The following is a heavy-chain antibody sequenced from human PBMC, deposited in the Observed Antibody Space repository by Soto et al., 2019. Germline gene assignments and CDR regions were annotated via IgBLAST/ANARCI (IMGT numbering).Heavy chain of an antibody. Sequence: PGGSLRLSCAASGFTFSGSAMHWVRQASGKELEWVGRIRSKANSYATAYAASVKGRFTISRDDSKNTAYLQMNSLKTEDTAVYYCTTGLTYYDFWSGFSPSSDFDYWGQGTLVTVSS. J-gene: IGHJ4*02. D-gene: IGHD3-3*01. V-gene: IGHV3-73*01. CDR2: IRSKANSYAT. CDR3: TTGLTYYDFWSGFSPSSDFDY. CDR1: GFTFSGSA.